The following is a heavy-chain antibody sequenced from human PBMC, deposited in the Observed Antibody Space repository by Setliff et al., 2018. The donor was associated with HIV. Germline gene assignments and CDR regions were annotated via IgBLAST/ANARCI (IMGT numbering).Heavy chain of an antibody. CDR3: SRDDSSGLRGAVDI. V-gene: IGHV1-18*01. Sequence: VASVKVSCKPSGYTFTSYGITWVRQAPGQGLEWMGWISTYHGNTKYALNVQGRVTMTTDASTSTAYMEMRSLRSDDTAVYYCSRDDSSGLRGAVDIWGQGTMVTVSS. D-gene: IGHD3-22*01. CDR1: GYTFTSYG. CDR2: ISTYHGNT. J-gene: IGHJ3*02.